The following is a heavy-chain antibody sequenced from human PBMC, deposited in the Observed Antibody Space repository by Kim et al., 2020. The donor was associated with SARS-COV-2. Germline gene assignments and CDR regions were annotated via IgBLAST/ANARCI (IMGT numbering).Heavy chain of an antibody. V-gene: IGHV4-59*13. D-gene: IGHD2-2*01. CDR3: ARDTVVRNVVGGMDV. Sequence: SETLSLTCTVSGGSISSYYWSWIRQPPGKGLEWIGYIHYSGSTNYNPTRKRRVTISVDTSKNQFSLKLSSVTAADTAVYYCARDTVVRNVVGGMDVWGQGTTVTVSS. CDR2: IHYSGST. CDR1: GGSISSYY. J-gene: IGHJ6*02.